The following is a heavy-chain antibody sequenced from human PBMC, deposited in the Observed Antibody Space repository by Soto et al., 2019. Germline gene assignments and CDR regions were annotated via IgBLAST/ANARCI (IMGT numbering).Heavy chain of an antibody. Sequence: ASVKVSCKASGYTFTGYYMHWVRQAPGQGLEWMGWINPNSGGTNYAQKFQDRVTMTRDTSISTAYMELSWLRSDDTAVYYCARAAFVVVTAIWRYWGQGTLVTVSS. D-gene: IGHD2-21*02. CDR2: INPNSGGT. CDR1: GYTFTGYY. J-gene: IGHJ4*02. V-gene: IGHV1-2*02. CDR3: ARAAFVVVTAIWRY.